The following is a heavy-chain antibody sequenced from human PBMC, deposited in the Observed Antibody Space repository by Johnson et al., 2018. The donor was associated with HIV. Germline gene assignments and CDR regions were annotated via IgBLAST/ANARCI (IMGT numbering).Heavy chain of an antibody. CDR2: ISYDGSDK. J-gene: IGHJ3*02. D-gene: IGHD3-22*01. CDR3: AGRFYYDSSGYYSAAFDI. V-gene: IGHV3-30*04. CDR1: GFTFSSYA. Sequence: QVQLVESGGGVVRPGGSLRLSCAASGFTFSSYAIHWVRQAPAKGLEWVAVISYDGSDKYYADSVKGRFTISRDSSKNTLYLQMSSLRAQDTAVYYWAGRFYYDSSGYYSAAFDIWGQGTLVTVSS.